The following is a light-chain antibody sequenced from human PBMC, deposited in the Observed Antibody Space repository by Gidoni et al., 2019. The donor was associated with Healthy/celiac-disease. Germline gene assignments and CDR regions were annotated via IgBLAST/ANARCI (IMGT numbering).Light chain of an antibody. CDR3: QVWDSSSDHPV. J-gene: IGLJ3*02. CDR1: NIGTKS. CDR2: DDF. Sequence: SYVLTQSPSVSVAPGETASITCGGENIGTKSVHWYQQKPGQAPVLVVYDDFDRPSVIPERFSGSHSGNTATLTISMVEVGDEADYYCQVWDSSSDHPVFGGGTKLTVL. V-gene: IGLV3-21*02.